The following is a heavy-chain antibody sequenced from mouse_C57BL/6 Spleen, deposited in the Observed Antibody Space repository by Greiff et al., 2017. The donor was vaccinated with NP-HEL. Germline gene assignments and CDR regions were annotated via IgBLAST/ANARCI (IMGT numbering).Heavy chain of an antibody. CDR1: GYTFTDYN. CDR2: INPNNGGT. Sequence: VQLQQSGPALVKPGASVKIPCKASGYTFTDYNMDWVKQSHGKSLEWIGDINPNNGGTIYNQKFKGKATLTVDKSSSTAYMELRSLTSEDTAVYYCARHRFYWYFDVWGTGTTVTVSS. J-gene: IGHJ1*03. D-gene: IGHD2-14*01. CDR3: ARHRFYWYFDV. V-gene: IGHV1-18*01.